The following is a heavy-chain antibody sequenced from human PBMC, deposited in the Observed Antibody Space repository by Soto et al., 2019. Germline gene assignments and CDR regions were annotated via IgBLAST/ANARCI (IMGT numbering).Heavy chain of an antibody. J-gene: IGHJ3*02. CDR3: AAPGWKIGAFDI. V-gene: IGHV1-69*13. CDR2: IIPIFGTA. D-gene: IGHD1-1*01. CDR1: GGTFSSYA. Sequence: SVKVSCKASGGTFSSYAISWVRQAPGQGLEWMGGIIPIFGTANYAQKFQGRVTITADESTSTAYMELSSLRSEDTAVYYCAAPGWKIGAFDIGGKGTMVTVSS.